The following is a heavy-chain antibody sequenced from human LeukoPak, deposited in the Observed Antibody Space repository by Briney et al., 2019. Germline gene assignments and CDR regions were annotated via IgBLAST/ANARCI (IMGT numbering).Heavy chain of an antibody. CDR3: AKGYSSTWYGSYFDY. J-gene: IGHJ4*02. V-gene: IGHV3-23*01. Sequence: GGSLRLSCAASGFTFSSYAMTWVRQAPGQGLEGVSGITATSGRTYFADSVKGRFTISRDNSKNRLYLQMNSLRAEDTAVYYCAKGYSSTWYGSYFDYWGQGTLVTVSS. CDR1: GFTFSSYA. D-gene: IGHD6-13*01. CDR2: ITATSGRT.